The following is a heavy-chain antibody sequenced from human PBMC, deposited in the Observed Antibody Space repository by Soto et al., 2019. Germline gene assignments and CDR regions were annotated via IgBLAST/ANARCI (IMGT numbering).Heavy chain of an antibody. D-gene: IGHD3-22*01. V-gene: IGHV1-69*13. J-gene: IGHJ6*02. Sequence: GASVKVSCKASGGTFSSYAISWVRQAPGQGLEWMGGIIPIFDTTDYARKFQGRVTITADESTSTAYMELSSLRSEDTAVYYCARKSYYDSSGYSIYYYYYGMDVWGQGTTVTVSS. CDR1: GGTFSSYA. CDR3: ARKSYYDSSGYSIYYYYYGMDV. CDR2: IIPIFDTT.